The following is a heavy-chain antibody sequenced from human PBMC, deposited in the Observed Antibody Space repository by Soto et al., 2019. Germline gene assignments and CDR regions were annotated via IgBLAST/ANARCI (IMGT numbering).Heavy chain of an antibody. J-gene: IGHJ4*02. CDR3: AHAGDYELLSVDH. CDR1: GFSLTTTSMG. CDR2: IYWDDDQ. D-gene: IGHD2-2*01. V-gene: IGHV2-5*02. Sequence: QITLKESGPPLVRPAQTLTLTCAFSGFSLTTTSMGVAWIRQPPGKALEWLALIYWDDDQRYSPSLQDRLTIAKDTSRSRVVLTISNMNPEDTGTYFCAHAGDYELLSVDHWGPGTLVTVAS.